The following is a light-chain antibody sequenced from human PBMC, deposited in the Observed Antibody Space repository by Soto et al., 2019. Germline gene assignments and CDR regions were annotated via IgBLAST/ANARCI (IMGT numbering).Light chain of an antibody. CDR2: DVS. Sequence: QSVLTQPRSVSGSPGQSVTISCTGTSSDVGSYNYVSWYQQHPGKAPKLMIYDVSKRPSGVSDRFSGSKSGNTASLTISGLQAEDEADYYCCSYAGSYTYVFGTGTKVTVL. CDR3: CSYAGSYTYV. J-gene: IGLJ1*01. V-gene: IGLV2-11*01. CDR1: SSDVGSYNY.